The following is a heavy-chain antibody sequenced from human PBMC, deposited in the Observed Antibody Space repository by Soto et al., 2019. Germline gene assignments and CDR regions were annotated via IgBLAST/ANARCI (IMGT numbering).Heavy chain of an antibody. Sequence: SETLSLTCTVSGGSISSYYWSWIRQPPGKGLEWIGYIYYSGSTNYNPSLKSRVTISVDTSKNQFSLKLSSVTAADTAVYYCARGLVLRFLEWTSMGYYYYYYMDVWGKGTTVTVSS. V-gene: IGHV4-59*01. CDR1: GGSISSYY. D-gene: IGHD3-3*01. J-gene: IGHJ6*03. CDR3: ARGLVLRFLEWTSMGYYYYYYMDV. CDR2: IYYSGST.